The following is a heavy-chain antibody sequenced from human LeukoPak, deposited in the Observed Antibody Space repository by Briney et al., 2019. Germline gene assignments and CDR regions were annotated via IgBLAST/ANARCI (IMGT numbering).Heavy chain of an antibody. J-gene: IGHJ4*02. CDR1: GYTFTGYY. V-gene: IGHV1-2*02. Sequence: ASVKVSCKASGYTFTGYYLHWVRQAPRQGLEWMGWINPNSGGTNYAQEFQGRVTMTRDTSINTAYMDLSRLRSDDTAVYYCARDRGTWTGDYFDYWGQGTLVTVSS. CDR3: ARDRGTWTGDYFDY. D-gene: IGHD3-10*01. CDR2: INPNSGGT.